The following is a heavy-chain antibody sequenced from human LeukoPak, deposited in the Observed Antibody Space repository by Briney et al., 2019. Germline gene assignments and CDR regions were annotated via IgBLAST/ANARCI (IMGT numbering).Heavy chain of an antibody. CDR2: ISSSSSYI. Sequence: GGSLRLSCAASGFTFSNYSMNWVRQAPGKGLEWVSSISSSSSYIYYADSVKGRFTISRDNAKNSLYLQMNSLRAEDTAVYYCASEAGYSYDIRDAFDIWGQGTMVTVSS. CDR1: GFTFSNYS. CDR3: ASEAGYSYDIRDAFDI. V-gene: IGHV3-21*01. D-gene: IGHD5-18*01. J-gene: IGHJ3*02.